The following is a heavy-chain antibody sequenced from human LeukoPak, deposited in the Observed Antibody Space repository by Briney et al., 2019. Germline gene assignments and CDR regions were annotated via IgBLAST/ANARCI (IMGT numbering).Heavy chain of an antibody. V-gene: IGHV1-58*02. J-gene: IGHJ4*02. CDR1: GFTFSSSA. D-gene: IGHD4-23*01. CDR3: AADDQQVVM. CDR2: IVVGSGNA. Sequence: SVKVSCKASGFTFSSSAMQWVRQARGQRLEWIGWIVVGSGNANYAQNFQKRVTIARDMSTSTVYMELSSLKSEDTAVYYCAADDQQVVMWGQGTLVTVSS.